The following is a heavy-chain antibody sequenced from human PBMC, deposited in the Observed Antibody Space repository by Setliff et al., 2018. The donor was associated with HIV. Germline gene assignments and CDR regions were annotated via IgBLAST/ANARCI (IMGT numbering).Heavy chain of an antibody. J-gene: IGHJ2*01. D-gene: IGHD3-22*01. V-gene: IGHV1-69*05. CDR3: ARGRRSDYYDSDGYLYYCFDL. CDR1: GDTFSSYS. CDR2: IIPFFGTT. Sequence: SVKVSCKTSGDTFSSYSVSWVRQAPGQGPQWMGGIIPFFGTTNYAQKFQDRVRITTDEAAPAAPATTVYMELSSLRSDDTAVYYCARGRRSDYYDSDGYLYYCFDLWGRGTLVTVTS.